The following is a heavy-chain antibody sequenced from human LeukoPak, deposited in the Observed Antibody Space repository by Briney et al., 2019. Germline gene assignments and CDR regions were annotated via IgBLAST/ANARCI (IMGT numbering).Heavy chain of an antibody. Sequence: SETLSLTCTVSGGSISSSSYYWGWIRQPPGKGLEWIGSIYYSGSTYYNPSLKSRVTISVDTSKNQFSLKLSSVTAADTAVYYCAREKAGYFDWLLSPYGMDVWGQGTTVTVSS. J-gene: IGHJ6*02. CDR1: GGSISSSSYY. CDR3: AREKAGYFDWLLSPYGMDV. D-gene: IGHD3-9*01. CDR2: IYYSGST. V-gene: IGHV4-39*07.